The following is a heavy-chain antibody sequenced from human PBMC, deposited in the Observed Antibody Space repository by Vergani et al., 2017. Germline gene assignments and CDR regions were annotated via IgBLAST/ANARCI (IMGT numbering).Heavy chain of an antibody. CDR3: ARAYCSSTSCYFFFDY. CDR2: IYYSGST. D-gene: IGHD2-2*01. J-gene: IGHJ4*02. V-gene: IGHV4-39*01. CDR1: GGSISSSSYY. Sequence: QLQLPESGPGLVKPSETLSLTCTVSGGSISSSSYYWGWLRQPPGKGLEWIGSIYYSGSTYYNPSLKSRVTISVDTSKNQFSLKLSSVTAADTAVYYCARAYCSSTSCYFFFDYWGQGTLVTVSS.